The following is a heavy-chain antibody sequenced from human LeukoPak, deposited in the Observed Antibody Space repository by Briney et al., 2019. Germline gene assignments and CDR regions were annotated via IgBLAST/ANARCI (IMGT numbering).Heavy chain of an antibody. V-gene: IGHV1-18*01. CDR3: ARDLAARPTNWFDP. CDR2: ISAYNGNT. D-gene: IGHD6-6*01. Sequence: ASVKVSCNASGYTFTSYGISWVRQAPGQGLEWMGWISAYNGNTNYAQKLQGRVTMTTDTSTSTAYMELRSLRSDDTAVYYCARDLAARPTNWFDPWGQGTLVTVSS. J-gene: IGHJ5*02. CDR1: GYTFTSYG.